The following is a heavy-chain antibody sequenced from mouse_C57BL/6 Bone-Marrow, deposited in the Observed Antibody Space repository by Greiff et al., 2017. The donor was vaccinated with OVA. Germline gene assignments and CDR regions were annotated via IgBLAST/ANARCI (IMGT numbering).Heavy chain of an antibody. CDR2: IYPRSGNT. V-gene: IGHV1-81*01. J-gene: IGHJ3*01. D-gene: IGHD1-1*01. CDR1: GYTFTSYG. Sequence: QVQLQQSGAELARPGASVKLSCKASGYTFTSYGISWVKQRTGQGLEWIGEIYPRSGNTYYNEKFKGKATLTADKSSSTAYMELRSLTSEDSAVYFCARAYYGSSGAYWGQGTLVTVSA. CDR3: ARAYYGSSGAY.